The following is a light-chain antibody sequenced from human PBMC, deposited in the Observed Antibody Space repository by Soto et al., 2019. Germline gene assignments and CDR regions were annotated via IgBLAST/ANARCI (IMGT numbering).Light chain of an antibody. V-gene: IGKV3-11*01. CDR3: QQRSHWPPLT. Sequence: EIVLTQSPATLSLSPGERATLSCRASQSVSSYLAWYQQKPGQAPRLLVYDASNRATGIPARVSGSGSGTDFTLTISSLGPEDFAVYYCQQRSHWPPLTFGGGTKVEIK. CDR2: DAS. CDR1: QSVSSY. J-gene: IGKJ4*02.